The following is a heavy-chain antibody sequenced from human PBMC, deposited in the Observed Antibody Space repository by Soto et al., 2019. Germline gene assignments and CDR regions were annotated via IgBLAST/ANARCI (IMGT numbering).Heavy chain of an antibody. CDR3: ASSPVTGIYYAMDV. CDR2: VYYSGSS. J-gene: IGHJ6*02. D-gene: IGHD6-19*01. Sequence: SETLSLTCTVSGDSISGGASFWSWIRQPPGKGLEWIANVYYSGSSYYNPSLKSRLTISVDTTKNQISLKLSSVTAADTAVYYCASSPVTGIYYAMDVWGQGTTVTVSS. V-gene: IGHV4-30-4*01. CDR1: GDSISGGASF.